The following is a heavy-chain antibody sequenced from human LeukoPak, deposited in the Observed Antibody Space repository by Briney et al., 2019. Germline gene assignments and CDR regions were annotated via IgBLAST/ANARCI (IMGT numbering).Heavy chain of an antibody. CDR3: ARDGCGSSSCLDY. J-gene: IGHJ4*02. Sequence: PSETLSLTCTVSGGSLSSYYWSWIRQPPGKGLEWIGYISYSGSTNYNPPLKSRVTISVDTSKNQFSLKLSSVTAATTAVYCCARDGCGSSSCLDYWGQGTLVTVSS. V-gene: IGHV4-59*01. CDR1: GGSLSSYY. D-gene: IGHD6-6*01. CDR2: ISYSGST.